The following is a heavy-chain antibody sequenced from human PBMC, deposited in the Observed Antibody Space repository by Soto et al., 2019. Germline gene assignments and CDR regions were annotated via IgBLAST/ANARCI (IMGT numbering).Heavy chain of an antibody. Sequence: EVQLLESGGGLVQPGGSLRLSCAASGFTFSSYAMNWVRQAPGKGLEWVSAIGGSGGSTYYADSVKGRFTISRDNSKNTLYLHMNSLRAEDTAVYYCAKDFLIAVAGTYFDYWGQGTLVTVSS. CDR1: GFTFSSYA. CDR3: AKDFLIAVAGTYFDY. V-gene: IGHV3-23*01. D-gene: IGHD6-19*01. CDR2: IGGSGGST. J-gene: IGHJ4*02.